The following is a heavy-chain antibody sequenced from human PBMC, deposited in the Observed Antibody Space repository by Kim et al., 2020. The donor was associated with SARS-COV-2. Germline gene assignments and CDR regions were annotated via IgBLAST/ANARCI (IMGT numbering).Heavy chain of an antibody. D-gene: IGHD4-4*01. Sequence: ASVKVSCKASGYTFTSYAMHWVRQAPGQRLEWMGWINAGNGNTKYSQKFQGRVTITRDTSASTAYMELSSLRSEDTAVYYCARDEIYGTVTTYTHVTPPHYYYGMDVWGQGTTVTVSS. V-gene: IGHV1-3*01. J-gene: IGHJ6*02. CDR3: ARDEIYGTVTTYTHVTPPHYYYGMDV. CDR2: INAGNGNT. CDR1: GYTFTSYA.